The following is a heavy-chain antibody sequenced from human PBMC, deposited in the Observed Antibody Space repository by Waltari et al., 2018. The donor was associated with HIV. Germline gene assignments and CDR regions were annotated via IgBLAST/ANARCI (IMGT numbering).Heavy chain of an antibody. D-gene: IGHD1-26*01. CDR2: IKSEANGMTV. CDR3: SWDDKAVFDY. J-gene: IGHJ3*01. Sequence: EVKLVESGGDLVKAGGSLRLSCAASGFQFRDAWMSWVRQTPVGALQWIGTIKSEANGMTVDYLEALKRRFTISRDDSKEMSYLQIDGLKTDDTATYFCSWDDKAVFDYWGLGTTVIVSS. V-gene: IGHV3-15*01. CDR1: GFQFRDAW.